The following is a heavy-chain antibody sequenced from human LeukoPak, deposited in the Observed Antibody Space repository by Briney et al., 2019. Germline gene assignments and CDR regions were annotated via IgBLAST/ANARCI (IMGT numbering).Heavy chain of an antibody. Sequence: GGSLRLSCAGSGFIFSGYWMHWVRQAPGKGLVWVSRIKTDGSTTYYADSVKGRFTVSRDNAKNTLYLQMNSLRAEDTAVYYCARESGSYHLLWYWGQGTLVTVSS. D-gene: IGHD1-26*01. CDR2: IKTDGSTT. V-gene: IGHV3-74*01. CDR3: ARESGSYHLLWY. CDR1: GFIFSGYW. J-gene: IGHJ4*02.